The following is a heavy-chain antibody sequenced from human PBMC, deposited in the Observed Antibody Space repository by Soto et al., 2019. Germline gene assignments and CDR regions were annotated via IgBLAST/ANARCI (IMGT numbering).Heavy chain of an antibody. D-gene: IGHD3-9*01. CDR1: GFTFSSYW. J-gene: IGHJ6*02. Sequence: PGGSLRLSCAASGFTFSSYWMSWVRQAPGKXLEWVANIKQDGSEKYYVDSVKGRFTISRDNAKNSLYLQMNSPRAEDTAVYYCARDGKVLRYFDWLPTPYYYYGMDVWGQGTTVTVSS. V-gene: IGHV3-7*01. CDR3: ARDGKVLRYFDWLPTPYYYYGMDV. CDR2: IKQDGSEK.